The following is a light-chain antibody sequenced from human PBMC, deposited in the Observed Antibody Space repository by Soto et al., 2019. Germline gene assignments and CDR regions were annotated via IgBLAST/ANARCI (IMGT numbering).Light chain of an antibody. J-gene: IGKJ5*01. V-gene: IGKV1-12*01. CDR3: QQANSFPFI. CDR1: QGISTY. Sequence: DIQMTQSPSSLSASVGDRVTITCRASQGISTYLNWYQQKPGKAPKVLIYEASSLQSGVPSRFSGSGSGTDFTLTISSLQPEDFATYYCQQANSFPFIFGQGTRLE. CDR2: EAS.